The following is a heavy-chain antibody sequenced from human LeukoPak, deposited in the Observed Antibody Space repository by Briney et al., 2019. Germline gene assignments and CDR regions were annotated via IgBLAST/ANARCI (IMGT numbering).Heavy chain of an antibody. CDR1: GFTFSSYG. CDR2: ISYDGSNK. V-gene: IGHV3-30*18. CDR3: AKGREYFQH. Sequence: PGGSLRLSCAASGFTFSSYGMHWVRQAPGKGLEWVAVISYDGSNKYYADSVKGRFTISRDNSKNTLYLQMNSLRAEDTAVYYCAKGREYFQHWGQGTLVTVSS. J-gene: IGHJ1*01.